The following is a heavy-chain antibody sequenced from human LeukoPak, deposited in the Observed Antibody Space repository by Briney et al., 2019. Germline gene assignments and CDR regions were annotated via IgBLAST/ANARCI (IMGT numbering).Heavy chain of an antibody. V-gene: IGHV3-30*18. CDR2: ISYDGSNK. J-gene: IGHJ4*02. CDR3: ANLYYFGSGSYESRYFDS. CDR1: GFTFRSYG. D-gene: IGHD3-10*01. Sequence: GGSLRLSCAASGFTFRSYGMRWVRQAPGKGLEWVAVISYDGSNKYYADSVKGRFTISRDDSKNTLYLQMNSLRAEDTAVYYCANLYYFGSGSYESRYFDSWGQGTLVTVPS.